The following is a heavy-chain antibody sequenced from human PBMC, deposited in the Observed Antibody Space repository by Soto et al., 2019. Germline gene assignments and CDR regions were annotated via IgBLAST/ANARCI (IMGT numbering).Heavy chain of an antibody. V-gene: IGHV4-39*01. CDR2: IYYSGST. D-gene: IGHD3-9*01. CDR1: GGSISSSSYY. Sequence: SETLSLTCTVSGGSISSSSYYWGWIRQPPGKGLEWIGSIYYSGSTYYNPSLKSRVTISVDTSKNQFSLKLSSVTAADTAVYYCARHASYDILTIESFDYWGQGTLVTVSS. J-gene: IGHJ4*02. CDR3: ARHASYDILTIESFDY.